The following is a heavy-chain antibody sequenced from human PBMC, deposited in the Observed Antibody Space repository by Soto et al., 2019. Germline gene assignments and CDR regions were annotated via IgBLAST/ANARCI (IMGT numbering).Heavy chain of an antibody. CDR2: ISWNSGSI. Sequence: PVGSLRLSCAASGFTFDDYAMHWVRQAPGKGLEWVSGISWNSGSIGYADSVKGRFTISRDNAKNSLYLQMNSLRAEDTALYYCAKENSSSWFYYYYGMDVWGQGTTVTVSS. J-gene: IGHJ6*02. D-gene: IGHD6-13*01. V-gene: IGHV3-9*01. CDR1: GFTFDDYA. CDR3: AKENSSSWFYYYYGMDV.